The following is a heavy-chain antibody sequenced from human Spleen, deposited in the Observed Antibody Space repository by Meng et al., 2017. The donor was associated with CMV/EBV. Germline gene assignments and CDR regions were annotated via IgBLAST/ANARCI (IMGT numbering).Heavy chain of an antibody. D-gene: IGHD6-19*01. V-gene: IGHV3-74*01. CDR2: ISSDGSRS. CDR3: ARATGYSSGWYTY. Sequence: GGSLRLSCAASGFSFRTSWMHWVRQAPGKGLVWVSRISSDGSRSEYADSVKGRFTISRDNSKNTLYLQMNSLRAEDTAVYYCARATGYSSGWYTYWGQGTLVTVSS. CDR1: GFSFRTSW. J-gene: IGHJ4*02.